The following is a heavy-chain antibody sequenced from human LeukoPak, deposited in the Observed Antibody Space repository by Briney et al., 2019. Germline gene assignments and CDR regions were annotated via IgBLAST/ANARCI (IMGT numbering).Heavy chain of an antibody. D-gene: IGHD6-13*01. CDR1: GFTFSSYA. CDR2: INHSGST. J-gene: IGHJ6*02. CDR3: ARDSAAAGTYYYYYGMDV. Sequence: GSLRLSCAASGFTFSSYAMSWIRQPPWKGLEWTGEINHSGSTNYNPSLKSRVTISVDTSKNQFSLKLSSVTAADTAVYYCARDSAAAGTYYYYYGMDVWGQGTTVTVSS. V-gene: IGHV4-34*01.